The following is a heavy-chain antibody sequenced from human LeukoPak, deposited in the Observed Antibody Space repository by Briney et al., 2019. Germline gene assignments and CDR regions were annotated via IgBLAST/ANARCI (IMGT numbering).Heavy chain of an antibody. Sequence: SETLSLTCTVSGGPISFSYGSWIRPPPGRGLEWIGYIYYNGNTDYNPSLRSRLTMSVDTSKNQFSLKLTSVTAADTALYYCAKGGWSLDIWGQGTMVTVSS. J-gene: IGHJ3*02. CDR1: GGPISFSY. CDR3: AKGGWSLDI. D-gene: IGHD6-19*01. CDR2: IYYNGNT. V-gene: IGHV4-59*13.